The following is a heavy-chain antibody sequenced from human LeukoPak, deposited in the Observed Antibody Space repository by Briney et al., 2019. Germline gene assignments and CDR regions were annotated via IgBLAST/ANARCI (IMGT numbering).Heavy chain of an antibody. CDR2: ISSSSSYI. D-gene: IGHD3-22*01. Sequence: GGSLRLSCAASGFTFSSYSMNWVRQAPGKGLEWVSSISSSSSYIYYADSVKGRFTISRDNANNSLYLQMNSLRAEDTAVYYCARDLYRIVVVPHYFDYWGQGTLVTVSS. V-gene: IGHV3-21*01. CDR1: GFTFSSYS. J-gene: IGHJ4*02. CDR3: ARDLYRIVVVPHYFDY.